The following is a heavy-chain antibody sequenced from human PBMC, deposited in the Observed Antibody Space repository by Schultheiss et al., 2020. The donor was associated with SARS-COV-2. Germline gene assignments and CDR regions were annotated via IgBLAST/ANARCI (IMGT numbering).Heavy chain of an antibody. V-gene: IGHV3-74*03. Sequence: GGSLRLSCTASGFTFTNYWVHWVRHAPGKGLVWVSRVNPDGSHTTYADSVKGRFTISRDNAKDTLYLQMNSLRAGDTAVYYCARYGSGSSPYYYYGMDVWGQGTTVTVSS. CDR1: GFTFTNYW. J-gene: IGHJ6*02. D-gene: IGHD3-10*01. CDR2: VNPDGSHT. CDR3: ARYGSGSSPYYYYGMDV.